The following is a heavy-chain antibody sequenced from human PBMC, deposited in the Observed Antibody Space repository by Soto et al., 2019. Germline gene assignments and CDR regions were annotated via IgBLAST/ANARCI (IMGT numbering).Heavy chain of an antibody. Sequence: HPGGSLRLSCAASGFTLSGSAMHWVRQASGKGLEWVGRIRSKANSYATAYAASVKGRFTISRDDSKNTAYLQMNSLKTEDTAVYYCAKTKDAAMKKKIDYWGQGTLVTVSS. D-gene: IGHD5-18*01. CDR2: IRSKANSYAT. V-gene: IGHV3-73*01. J-gene: IGHJ4*02. CDR1: GFTLSGSA. CDR3: AKTKDAAMKKKIDY.